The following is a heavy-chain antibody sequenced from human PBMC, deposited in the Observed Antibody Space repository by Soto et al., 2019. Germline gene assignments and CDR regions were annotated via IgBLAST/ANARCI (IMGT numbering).Heavy chain of an antibody. J-gene: IGHJ4*02. CDR3: ARDSSAWRNYFDS. V-gene: IGHV3-23*01. CDR1: GFTINTHA. Sequence: EVQLLESGGGLVQPGGSLRLSCAASGFTINTHAMTWVRQAPGKGLEWVSAFSGRGGDTYYAASVKGRFTISGDNSKNTVILEMNNLRAEDTAVYYCARDSSAWRNYFDSWGQGIQVTVSS. D-gene: IGHD6-19*01. CDR2: FSGRGGDT.